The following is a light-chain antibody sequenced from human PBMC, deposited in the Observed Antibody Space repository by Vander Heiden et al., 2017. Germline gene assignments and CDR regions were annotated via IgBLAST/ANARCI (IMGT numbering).Light chain of an antibody. Sequence: QSVLTQPPPPSGTPGPRVTISCSGSSSNIGSNTVNWYQHLPGTAPKLLIYSNDQRPSGVPDRFSGSKSGTSASLAISGLQSEDEADYYCAAWDDSLNSYVFGTGTKVTVL. CDR3: AAWDDSLNSYV. J-gene: IGLJ1*01. CDR2: SND. V-gene: IGLV1-44*01. CDR1: SSNIGSNT.